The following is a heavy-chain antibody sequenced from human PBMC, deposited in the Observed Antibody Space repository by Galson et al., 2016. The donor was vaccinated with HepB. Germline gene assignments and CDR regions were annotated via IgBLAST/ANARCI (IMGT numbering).Heavy chain of an antibody. CDR2: ISSTSSYI. Sequence: SLRLSCADSGFTFRSYSMNWVRQAPGKGLEWVSSISSTSSYIYYADSVKGRFTISRDNAKNSLYLQMNSLRSEDTAVYYCARDNGDLDYWGQGTLVTVSS. CDR3: ARDNGDLDY. D-gene: IGHD4-17*01. CDR1: GFTFRSYS. J-gene: IGHJ4*02. V-gene: IGHV3-21*01.